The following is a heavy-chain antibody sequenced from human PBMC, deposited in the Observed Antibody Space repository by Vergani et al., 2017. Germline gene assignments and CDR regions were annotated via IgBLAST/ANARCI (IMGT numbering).Heavy chain of an antibody. CDR1: GGSFSGYF. CDR3: ARGKLVPYYYYYGMDV. Sequence: QVPLQQWGAGLLKPSETLSLTCALYGGSFSGYFWSWLRQPPGKGLEWIGEVNHSGSTIYNPSLKSRVTISVDTSKNQFSLKLSSVTAADTAVYYCARGKLVPYYYYYGMDVWGQGTTVTVSS. J-gene: IGHJ6*02. CDR2: VNHSGST. D-gene: IGHD6-13*01. V-gene: IGHV4-34*01.